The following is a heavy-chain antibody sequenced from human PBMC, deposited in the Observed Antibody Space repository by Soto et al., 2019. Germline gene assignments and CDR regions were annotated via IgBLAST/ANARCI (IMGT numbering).Heavy chain of an antibody. CDR1: GYSFTDYK. D-gene: IGHD4-17*01. J-gene: IGHJ4*02. CDR2: VDPNGGGS. Sequence: ASVKVSCKTSGYSFTDYKLHWVRQAPGQGLEWMGWVDPNGGGSNSAQKFQGSVTMTWDTSITAACLDLTRLTTNDTATYFCATWVDYGDFEGFDFWGLG. V-gene: IGHV1-2*04. CDR3: ATWVDYGDFEGFDF.